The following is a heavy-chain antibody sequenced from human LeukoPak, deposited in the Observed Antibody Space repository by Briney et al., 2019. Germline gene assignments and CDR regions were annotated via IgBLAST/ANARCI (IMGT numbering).Heavy chain of an antibody. CDR3: ARGLARVGEVDIVVVPAATRDTEFDY. CDR2: INHSGST. V-gene: IGHV4-34*01. CDR1: GGSISSYY. D-gene: IGHD2-2*03. J-gene: IGHJ4*02. Sequence: PSETLSLTCTVSGGSISSYYWSWIRQPPGKGLEWIGEINHSGSTNYNPSLKSRVTISVDTSKNQFSLKLSSVTAADTAVYYCARGLARVGEVDIVVVPAATRDTEFDYWGQGTLVTVSS.